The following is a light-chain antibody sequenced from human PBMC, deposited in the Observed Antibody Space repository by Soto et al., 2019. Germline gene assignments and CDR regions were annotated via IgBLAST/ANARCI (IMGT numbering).Light chain of an antibody. Sequence: DIQMTQSPSSLSASVGDRVTITCRASQSISSYLNWYQQKPGKAPKLLIYAASSLQSGVPSRLSGSGSWTDFTLNISSLQPEDFATYYCQQSYSTPWTFGQGTKVEIK. CDR3: QQSYSTPWT. V-gene: IGKV1-39*01. J-gene: IGKJ1*01. CDR2: AAS. CDR1: QSISSY.